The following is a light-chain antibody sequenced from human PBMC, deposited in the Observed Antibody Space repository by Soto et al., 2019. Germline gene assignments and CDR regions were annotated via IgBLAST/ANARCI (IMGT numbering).Light chain of an antibody. CDR2: AVT. CDR3: ASYTDTTTQV. CDR1: NSDVGKFDY. Sequence: QSALTQHASVSASPGQSITISCTGTNSDVGKFDYVSWYQHHPGKAPKLVISAVTRRSSGVSDRFSGSKSGNTATLTISGLQAEDEADYYCASYTDTTTQVFGGGTKVTVL. J-gene: IGLJ3*02. V-gene: IGLV2-14*01.